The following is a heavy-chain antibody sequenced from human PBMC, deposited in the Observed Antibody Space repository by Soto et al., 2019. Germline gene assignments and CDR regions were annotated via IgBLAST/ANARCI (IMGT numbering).Heavy chain of an antibody. J-gene: IGHJ6*02. V-gene: IGHV4-59*12. CDR3: ARGHYSYYGMDF. Sequence: SETLSLTCTVSGGSLSQYYWSWTRQSPGNTLEWIGYIYYAGTTAYNPSLKSRVTISLDTAKNQFSLKLSSVTAADTAVYYCARGHYSYYGMDFWGQGTMVTVSS. CDR2: IYYAGTT. CDR1: GGSLSQYY.